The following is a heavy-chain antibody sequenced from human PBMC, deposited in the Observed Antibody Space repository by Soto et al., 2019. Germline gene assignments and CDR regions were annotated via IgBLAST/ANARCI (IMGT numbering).Heavy chain of an antibody. CDR3: ASSPPPTVTMYSSYFDL. CDR1: GGTFSSYA. CDR2: IIPIFGTA. V-gene: IGHV1-69*14. Sequence: QVQLVQSGAEVKKPGSSVKVSCKASGGTFSSYAINWVRQAPGQGLEWMGGIIPIFGTANYAQKFQGRVTITADKSTNTAYMELRSLRSEDTAVYYCASSPPPTVTMYSSYFDLCGRGTLFTVSS. J-gene: IGHJ2*01. D-gene: IGHD4-17*01.